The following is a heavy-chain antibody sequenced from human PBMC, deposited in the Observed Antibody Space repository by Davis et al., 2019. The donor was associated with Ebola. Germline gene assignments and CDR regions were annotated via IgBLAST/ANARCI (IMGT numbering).Heavy chain of an antibody. CDR1: GFTFSSYW. D-gene: IGHD3-3*01. J-gene: IGHJ6*03. V-gene: IGHV3-7*03. CDR2: IKQDGSEK. Sequence: GESLKISCAASGFTFSSYWMIWVRQAPGKGLEWVANIKQDGSEKYYVDSVKGRFTISRDNAKNSLYLQMNSLKTEDTAVYYCTRRSVSSKPEDYMDVWGKGTTVTVSS. CDR3: TRRSVSSKPEDYMDV.